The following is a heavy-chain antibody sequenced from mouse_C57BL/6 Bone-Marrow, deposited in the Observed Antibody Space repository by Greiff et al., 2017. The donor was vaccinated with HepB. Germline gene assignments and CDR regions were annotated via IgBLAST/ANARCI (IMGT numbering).Heavy chain of an antibody. CDR3: ASLYYYGSRAWFAY. CDR1: GFTFSSYG. D-gene: IGHD1-1*01. J-gene: IGHJ3*01. V-gene: IGHV5-6*01. Sequence: EVKLMESGGDLVKPGGSLKLSCAASGFTFSSYGMSWVRQTPDKRLEWVATISSGGSYTYYPDSVKGRFTISRDNAKNTLYLQMSSLKSEDTAMYYCASLYYYGSRAWFAYWGQGTLVTVSA. CDR2: ISSGGSYT.